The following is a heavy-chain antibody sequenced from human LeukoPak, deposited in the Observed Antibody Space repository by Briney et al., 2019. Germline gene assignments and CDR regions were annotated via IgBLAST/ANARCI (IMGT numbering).Heavy chain of an antibody. V-gene: IGHV1-69*13. CDR1: GGTFSSYA. D-gene: IGHD6-19*01. CDR2: IIPIFGTA. Sequence: GASVKVSCKASGGTFSSYAISWVRQAPGQGLEWMGGIIPIFGTAKYAQKFQGRVTITADESTSTAYMELSSLRSEDTAVYYCAREIPTRYSDIAVAPGGFDPWGQGTLVTVSS. J-gene: IGHJ5*02. CDR3: AREIPTRYSDIAVAPGGFDP.